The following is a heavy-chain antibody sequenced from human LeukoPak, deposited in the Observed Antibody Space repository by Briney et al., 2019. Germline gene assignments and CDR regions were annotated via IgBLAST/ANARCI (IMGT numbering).Heavy chain of an antibody. CDR2: IRYDGSKK. V-gene: IGHV3-30*02. J-gene: IGHJ4*02. Sequence: GGSLRLSCTASGFAFRSHAMHWVRQAPGKGLEWVAFIRYDGSKKFYADSVKGRFTISRDNSKNTLYLQMNSLRAEDTAVYYCARDHYGDYGFDYWGQGTLVTVSS. CDR1: GFAFRSHA. CDR3: ARDHYGDYGFDY. D-gene: IGHD4-17*01.